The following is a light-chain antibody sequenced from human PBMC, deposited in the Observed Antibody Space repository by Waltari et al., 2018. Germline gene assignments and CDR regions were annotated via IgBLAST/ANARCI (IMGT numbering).Light chain of an antibody. CDR2: EAS. V-gene: IGKV3-11*01. CDR1: QRVNHY. J-gene: IGKJ3*01. CDR3: QQRSNWLFT. Sequence: EIVLTQSPATLSLSPGERATLPCRASQRVNHYLAWFQPKPCQAPRLLIYEASRGATGIPTRFSGSGSATDFTLTISSLEPEDFAVYYCQQRSNWLFTFGPGTKVEIK.